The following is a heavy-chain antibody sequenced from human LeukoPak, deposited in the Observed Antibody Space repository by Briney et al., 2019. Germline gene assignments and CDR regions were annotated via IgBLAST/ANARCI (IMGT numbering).Heavy chain of an antibody. J-gene: IGHJ4*02. CDR1: GFVFRNHV. D-gene: IGHD3-10*01. V-gene: IGHV3-30*18. CDR3: AKDADAGGRYSAVDS. Sequence: GGSLRLSCAASGFVFRNHVMHWVRQAPGKGLEWVALMSSDGSNKHYADSVKGRFTISRDDSKNTVYLEMNNLRTDDTAMYYCAKDADAGGRYSAVDSWGQGTLVTVSS. CDR2: MSSDGSNK.